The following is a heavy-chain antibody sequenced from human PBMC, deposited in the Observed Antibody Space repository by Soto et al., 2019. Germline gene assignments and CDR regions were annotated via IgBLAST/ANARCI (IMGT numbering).Heavy chain of an antibody. Sequence: QVQLVESGGGVVQPERSLTLSCAASGFTFSSYGMHWVRQAPGKGLEWVAVIWHDGMNKYYADSVRGRFTISRDNSKNTLYLQMNSLRAEDTAVYYCARVIPGVEAWFDPWGQGTLVTVSS. CDR2: IWHDGMNK. CDR3: ARVIPGVEAWFDP. CDR1: GFTFSSYG. V-gene: IGHV3-33*01. D-gene: IGHD2-2*01. J-gene: IGHJ5*02.